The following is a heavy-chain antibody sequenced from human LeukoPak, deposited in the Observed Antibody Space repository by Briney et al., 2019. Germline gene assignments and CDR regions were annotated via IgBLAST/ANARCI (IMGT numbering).Heavy chain of an antibody. J-gene: IGHJ5*02. CDR1: GGTFSSYA. D-gene: IGHD4-17*01. Sequence: SVKVSCKASGGTFSSYAISWVRQAPGQGLEWMGGIIPIFGTANYAQKLQGRVTITADESTSTAYMELSSLRSEDTAVYYCARGPMTTVTTAWFDPWGQGTLVTVFS. CDR3: ARGPMTTVTTAWFDP. CDR2: IIPIFGTA. V-gene: IGHV1-69*13.